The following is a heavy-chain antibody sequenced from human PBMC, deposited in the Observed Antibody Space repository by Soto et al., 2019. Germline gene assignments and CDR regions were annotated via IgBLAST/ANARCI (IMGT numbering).Heavy chain of an antibody. V-gene: IGHV1-46*01. Sequence: ASLRVSCMASGYTFTSDYIHWVRQAPGKVLESLGIINPSAGSTIYTQNIKGKFTMTSDTSTSTVYMNLTTLRSDHTAMYYCARNGHVDILITGPARFAAWGQG. D-gene: IGHD5-12*01. CDR2: INPSAGST. CDR3: ARNGHVDILITGPARFAA. CDR1: GYTFTSDY. J-gene: IGHJ5*02.